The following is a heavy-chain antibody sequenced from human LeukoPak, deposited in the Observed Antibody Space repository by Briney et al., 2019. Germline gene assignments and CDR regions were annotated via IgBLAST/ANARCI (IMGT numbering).Heavy chain of an antibody. CDR1: RDTFSSSA. V-gene: IGHV1-69*13. Sequence: SVKVSCKASRDTFSSSAISWVRQAPGQGLEWMGRIIPIFGTANYAQKFQGRVTITADESTSTAYMELSSLRSEDTAVYYCARGEGHQSLDAFDIWGQGTMVTVSS. J-gene: IGHJ3*02. D-gene: IGHD1-26*01. CDR2: IIPIFGTA. CDR3: ARGEGHQSLDAFDI.